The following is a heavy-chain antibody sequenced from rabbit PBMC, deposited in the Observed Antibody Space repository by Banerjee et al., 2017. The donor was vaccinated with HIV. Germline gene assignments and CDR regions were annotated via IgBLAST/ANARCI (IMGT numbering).Heavy chain of an antibody. D-gene: IGHD3-1*01. CDR1: GIDFSSSYY. CDR3: GRWGAGNNYGMDL. CDR2: IYTSSGST. J-gene: IGHJ6*01. V-gene: IGHV1S40*01. Sequence: QSLEESGGDLVQPEGSLTLTCKGSGIDFSSSYYMCWVRQAPGKGLEWIGCIYTSSGSTWYASWVNGRFTISKTSSTTVTLQMTTLTAADTATYFCGRWGAGNNYGMDLRGQGTLVTVS.